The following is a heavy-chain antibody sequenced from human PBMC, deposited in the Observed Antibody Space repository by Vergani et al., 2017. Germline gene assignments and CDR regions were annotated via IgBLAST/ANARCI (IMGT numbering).Heavy chain of an antibody. V-gene: IGHV3-11*04. CDR1: GFTFSDYY. J-gene: IGHJ5*02. D-gene: IGHD3-3*01. CDR3: ARDSRYYDFWSGYYYTWFDP. Sequence: QVQLVESGGGLVKPGGSLRLSCAASGFTFSDYYMSWIRQAPGKGLEWVSYISSSGSTIYYADSVKGRFTISRDNAKNSLYLQMNSLRAEDTAVYYCARDSRYYDFWSGYYYTWFDPWGQGTLVTVSP. CDR2: ISSSGSTI.